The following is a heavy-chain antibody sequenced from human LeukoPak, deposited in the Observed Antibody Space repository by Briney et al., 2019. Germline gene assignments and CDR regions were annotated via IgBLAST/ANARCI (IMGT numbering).Heavy chain of an antibody. CDR3: AKCRALWFGELPFDY. CDR2: IYYSGST. V-gene: IGHV4-39*01. Sequence: SETLSLTCTVSGGSISSSSYYWGWIRQPPGKGLEWIGSIYYSGSTYYNPSLKSRVTISVDTSKNQFSLKLSSVTAADTAVYYCAKCRALWFGELPFDYWGQGTLVTVSP. J-gene: IGHJ4*02. CDR1: GGSISSSSYY. D-gene: IGHD3-10*01.